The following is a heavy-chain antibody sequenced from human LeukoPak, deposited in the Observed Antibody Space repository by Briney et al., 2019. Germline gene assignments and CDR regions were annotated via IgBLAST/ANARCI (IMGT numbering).Heavy chain of an antibody. CDR2: MYNSGST. CDR1: GGSISSYY. Sequence: SETLSLTCTVSGGSISSYYWSWIRQPAGKGLEWIGRMYNSGSTNYNPSLKSRVRTSVDTSKKQFSLKLSSVTAADTAVYYCARAPRGVVVKSDAFDIWGQGTMVTVSS. CDR3: ARAPRGVVVKSDAFDI. V-gene: IGHV4-4*07. D-gene: IGHD2-15*01. J-gene: IGHJ3*02.